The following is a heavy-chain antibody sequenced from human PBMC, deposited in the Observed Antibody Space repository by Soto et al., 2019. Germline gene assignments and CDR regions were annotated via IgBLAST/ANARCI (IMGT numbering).Heavy chain of an antibody. CDR1: GFTFSYFA. D-gene: IGHD3-3*01. CDR2: MSFDGTTK. Sequence: QVQLVESGGGVVQPGRSLRLSCAASGFTFSYFAMHCFRQAPGKGLEWVAAMSFDGTTKFYADSVKGRLTVSRDNSQNTLYLQMSSLRDEDTAIYYCAREGAGDFRSTWHFDYWGQGTLVSVSS. J-gene: IGHJ4*02. V-gene: IGHV3-30-3*01. CDR3: AREGAGDFRSTWHFDY.